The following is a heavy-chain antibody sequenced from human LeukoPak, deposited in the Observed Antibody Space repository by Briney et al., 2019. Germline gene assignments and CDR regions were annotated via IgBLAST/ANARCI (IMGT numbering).Heavy chain of an antibody. CDR3: ARTENRYYYDSS. Sequence: PSETLSLTCTVSGGSISSYHWRWIRRPAGKRLEWIGLIYIIGSTNYNPSLTSRVTISVDTSKNQFSLKLSSVAAADTAVYYCARTENRYYYDSSWGQGTMVTVSS. CDR2: IYIIGST. D-gene: IGHD3-22*01. J-gene: IGHJ3*01. V-gene: IGHV4-4*07. CDR1: GGSISSYH.